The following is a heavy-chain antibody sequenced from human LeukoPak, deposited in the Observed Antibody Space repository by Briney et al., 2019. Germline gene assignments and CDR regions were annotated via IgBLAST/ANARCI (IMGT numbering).Heavy chain of an antibody. D-gene: IGHD3-3*01. CDR3: ARGRSPSYDFWSGYLGGFDY. V-gene: IGHV3-11*04. Sequence: GVSLRLSCATSGFTFTDYYMSWIRQAPGKGLEWVSYISSSGSTIYYADSVKGRFTISRDNAKNSLYLQMNSLRAEDTAVYYCARGRSPSYDFWSGYLGGFDYWGQGTLVTVSS. CDR1: GFTFTDYY. J-gene: IGHJ4*02. CDR2: ISSSGSTI.